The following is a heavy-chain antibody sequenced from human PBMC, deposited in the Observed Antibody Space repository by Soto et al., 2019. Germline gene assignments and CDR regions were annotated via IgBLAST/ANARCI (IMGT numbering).Heavy chain of an antibody. CDR2: ISGSGGST. V-gene: IGHV3-23*01. CDR1: GYTFSSYA. Sequence: EVQLLESGGGLVQPGGSLRLSCAASGYTFSSYAMSWFRQAPGKGLEWVSAISGSGGSTYYADSVKGRFTISRDNSKNTLYLQMNSLRAEDTAVYYCAKDPGYYGSGSYFGWYFDLWGRGTLVTVSS. CDR3: AKDPGYYGSGSYFGWYFDL. J-gene: IGHJ2*01. D-gene: IGHD3-10*01.